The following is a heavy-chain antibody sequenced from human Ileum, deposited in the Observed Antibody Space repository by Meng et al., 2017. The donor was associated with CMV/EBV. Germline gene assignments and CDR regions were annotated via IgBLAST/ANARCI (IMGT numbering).Heavy chain of an antibody. CDR1: GGSIIPYD. V-gene: IGHV4-4*07. J-gene: IGHJ4*02. CDR2: INAGGST. D-gene: IGHD4-17*01. CDR3: AREENTVNQFEY. Sequence: LQESGPGLLKPAETLSLPCAVSGGSIIPYDWTWVRQPAGKGLEWSGRINAGGSTNDNPSLKSRVTMSVDTSKNQFSLKVTSVTAADTAVYYCAREENTVNQFEYWGQGALVTVSS.